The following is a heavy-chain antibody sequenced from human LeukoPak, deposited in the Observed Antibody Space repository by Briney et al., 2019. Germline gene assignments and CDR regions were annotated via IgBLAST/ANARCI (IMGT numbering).Heavy chain of an antibody. CDR2: INPNSGGT. Sequence: VASVKVSCKASGYTFTGYYMYWVRQAPGQGLEWMGWINPNSGGTNYAQKFQGRVTMTRDTSISTAYMELSRLRSDDTAVYYCARTHCSSTSCYPFFDHWGQGILVTVSS. V-gene: IGHV1-2*02. J-gene: IGHJ4*02. D-gene: IGHD2-2*01. CDR1: GYTFTGYY. CDR3: ARTHCSSTSCYPFFDH.